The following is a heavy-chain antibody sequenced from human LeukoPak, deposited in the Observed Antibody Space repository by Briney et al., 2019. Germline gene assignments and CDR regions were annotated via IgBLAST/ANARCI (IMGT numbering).Heavy chain of an antibody. J-gene: IGHJ4*02. CDR3: ARDIGWTKGPFDY. CDR1: GYSISSGYF. D-gene: IGHD2-15*01. V-gene: IGHV4-38-2*01. CDR2: IFHDGRT. Sequence: SETLSLTCEVSGYSISSGYFWAWIRQSPGKGLEVIAGIFHDGRTYYNPSVQSRVTISVGTFRNRFSPKLKSVTAADAAVYYCARDIGWTKGPFDYWGQGTLVTVSS.